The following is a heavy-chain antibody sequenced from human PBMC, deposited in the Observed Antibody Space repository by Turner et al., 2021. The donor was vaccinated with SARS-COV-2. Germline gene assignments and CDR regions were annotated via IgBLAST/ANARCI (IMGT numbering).Heavy chain of an antibody. J-gene: IGHJ5*02. D-gene: IGHD5-12*01. Sequence: QVQLVQSGAEVKKPGASVKVSCKASGYTFTSYYMHWVRQAPGQGLECMGIINPSAGSISYAQKFQGRVTMTRDTSTSTVYMELSSLRSEDTAVYYCARDSAYLPSKNWFDPWGQGTLVTVSS. CDR3: ARDSAYLPSKNWFDP. CDR2: INPSAGSI. V-gene: IGHV1-46*01. CDR1: GYTFTSYY.